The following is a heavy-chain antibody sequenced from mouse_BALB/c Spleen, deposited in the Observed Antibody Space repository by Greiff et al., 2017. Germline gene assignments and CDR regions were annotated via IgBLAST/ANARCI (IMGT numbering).Heavy chain of an antibody. CDR3: NASPTTVVAKRYYYAMDY. CDR1: GFNIKDYY. D-gene: IGHD1-1*01. V-gene: IGHV14-4*02. Sequence: EVQLQQSGAELVRSGASVKLSCTASGFNIKDYYMHWVKQRPEQGLEWIGWIDPENGDTEYAPKFQGKATMTADTSSNTAYLRLSSLTSEDTAVYYCNASPTTVVAKRYYYAMDYWGQGTSVTVSS. J-gene: IGHJ4*01. CDR2: IDPENGDT.